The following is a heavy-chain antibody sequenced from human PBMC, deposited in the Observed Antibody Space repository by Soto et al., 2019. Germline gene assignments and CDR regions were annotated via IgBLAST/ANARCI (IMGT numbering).Heavy chain of an antibody. CDR2: IVVGSGNT. V-gene: IGHV1-58*01. CDR1: GFTFTSSA. D-gene: IGHD3-3*01. CDR3: AADYNFWSGYSNYYYGMDV. Sequence: SVNVSCKASGFTFTSSAVQWVRQARGQRLEWIGWIVVGSGNTNYAQKFQERVTITRDMSTSTAYMELSSLRSEDTAVYYCAADYNFWSGYSNYYYGMDVWGQGTTVTVSS. J-gene: IGHJ6*02.